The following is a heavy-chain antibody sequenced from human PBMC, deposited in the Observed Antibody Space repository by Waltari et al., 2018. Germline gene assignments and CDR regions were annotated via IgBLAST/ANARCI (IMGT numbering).Heavy chain of an antibody. CDR1: GGSFSGYY. V-gene: IGHV4-34*01. Sequence: QVQLQQWGAGLLKPSETLSLTCAVYGGSFSGYYWSWIRQPPGKGLEWIGEITHSRGTNYNPPPKSRVTISGDTSKNQFSLKLSSVTAADTAVYYCARSARNYYYYMDVWGKGTTVTVSS. J-gene: IGHJ6*03. CDR3: ARSARNYYYYMDV. CDR2: ITHSRGT.